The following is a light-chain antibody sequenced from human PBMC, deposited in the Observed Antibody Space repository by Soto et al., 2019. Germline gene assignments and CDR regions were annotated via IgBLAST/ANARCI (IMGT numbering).Light chain of an antibody. CDR2: DAS. Sequence: DIQMTQSPSTLSASVGDKITITCRASQDISRWLAWYQQKPGEAPKLLISDASNLGSGVPSRFSGSGSGTDFTLTISSLKPDDFATYYCQQYNSFPSFGQGTKVEI. V-gene: IGKV1-5*01. CDR3: QQYNSFPS. CDR1: QDISRW. J-gene: IGKJ1*01.